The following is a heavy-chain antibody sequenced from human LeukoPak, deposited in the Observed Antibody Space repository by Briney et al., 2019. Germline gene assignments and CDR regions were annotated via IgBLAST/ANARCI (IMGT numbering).Heavy chain of an antibody. Sequence: GESLKISCRGSGYIFTSYWIGWVRQMPGKGLERMGIIFPGDSDTRYSPSFQGQVTISADKSISTAYLQWSSLKAADTAMYYCARLPNIGGKEYYFDYWGQGTLVTVSS. D-gene: IGHD2/OR15-2a*01. CDR2: IFPGDSDT. CDR3: ARLPNIGGKEYYFDY. V-gene: IGHV5-51*01. J-gene: IGHJ4*02. CDR1: GYIFTSYW.